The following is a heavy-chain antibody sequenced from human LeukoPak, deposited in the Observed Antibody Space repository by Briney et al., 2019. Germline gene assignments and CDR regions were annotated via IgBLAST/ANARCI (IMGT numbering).Heavy chain of an antibody. V-gene: IGHV4-31*03. CDR2: IFNSGST. Sequence: SETLSLTCTVSGASISSGGYYWSWIRQHPGKGLEWIGYIFNSGSTYYNPSLKSRVTISIDTSKNQFSLKVSSVTAADTAVYYCYGSGYWGQGTLVTVSS. CDR3: YGSGY. D-gene: IGHD3-10*01. CDR1: GASISSGGYY. J-gene: IGHJ4*02.